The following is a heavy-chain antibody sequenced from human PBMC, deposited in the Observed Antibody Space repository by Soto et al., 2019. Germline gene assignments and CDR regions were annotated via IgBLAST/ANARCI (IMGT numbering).Heavy chain of an antibody. Sequence: EVQLVESGGGLVQPGGSLRLSCTVSGFSLSSYWMSWVRQAPGKGLEWVANRIQDGSEKQYVDSVKGRFTISRDNAKNSLYLQMNGLRAEDTAVYYCARGHSAPDYWGQGTLVTVSS. CDR1: GFSLSSYW. V-gene: IGHV3-7*01. CDR2: RIQDGSEK. J-gene: IGHJ4*02. CDR3: ARGHSAPDY.